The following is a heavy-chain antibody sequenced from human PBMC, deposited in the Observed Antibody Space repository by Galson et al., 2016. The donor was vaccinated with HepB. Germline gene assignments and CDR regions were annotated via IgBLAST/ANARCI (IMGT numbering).Heavy chain of an antibody. CDR2: IYWDDDK. CDR1: GFSLSSNEVG. CDR3: VHRRSRTYYFDY. V-gene: IGHV2-5*02. J-gene: IGHJ4*02. Sequence: PALVTPTQTLTLTCTVSGFSLSSNEVGVGWIRQPPGKALEWLALIYWDDDKRYSPSLKNRLTFTKDTSKNQVVLTMTNMDPVDTATYYCVHRRSRTYYFDYWGQGTLVTVSS.